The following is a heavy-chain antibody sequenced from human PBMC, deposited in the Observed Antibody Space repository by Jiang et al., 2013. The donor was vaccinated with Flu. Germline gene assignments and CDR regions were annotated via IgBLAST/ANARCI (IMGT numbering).Heavy chain of an antibody. CDR1: GFTFSSYG. D-gene: IGHD3-10*01. Sequence: VQLLESGGGVVQPGRSLRLSCAASGFTFSSYGMHWVRQAPGKGLEWVAVISYDGSNKYYADSVKGRFTISRDNSKNTLYLQMNSLRAEDTAVYYCAKRPSGSGMGGAFDIWGQGTMVTVSS. CDR2: ISYDGSNK. J-gene: IGHJ3*02. V-gene: IGHV3-30*18. CDR3: AKRPSGSGMGGAFDI.